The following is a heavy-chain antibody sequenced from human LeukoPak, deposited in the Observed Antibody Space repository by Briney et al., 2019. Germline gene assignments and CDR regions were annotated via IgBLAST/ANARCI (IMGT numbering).Heavy chain of an antibody. V-gene: IGHV4-59*08. D-gene: IGHD5-12*01. CDR2: IYYSGST. Sequence: SETLSLTCTVSGGSISSYSWSWIRQPPGKGLEWIGYIYYSGSTNYNPSLKSRVTISVDTSKNQFSLKLSSVTAADTAVYYCARLWSGYDIDSDYWGQGTLVTVSS. J-gene: IGHJ4*02. CDR3: ARLWSGYDIDSDY. CDR1: GGSISSYS.